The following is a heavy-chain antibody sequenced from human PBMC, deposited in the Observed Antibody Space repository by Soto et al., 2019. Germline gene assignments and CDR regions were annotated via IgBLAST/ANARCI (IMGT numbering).Heavy chain of an antibody. CDR3: ARDAGSGWYNRK. D-gene: IGHD1-20*01. CDR2: IVPILDLI. CDR1: GGTFGSQS. J-gene: IGHJ4*02. Sequence: QVQLVQSGAEEKRPGSSVKVSCQASGGTFGSQSFTWVRQAPGQGLEWMGRIVPILDLINYSQKFQDRLTITADKSTSTAYMELSSLTHDDTALYYCARDAGSGWYNRKWGQGTLVTVSS. V-gene: IGHV1-69*08.